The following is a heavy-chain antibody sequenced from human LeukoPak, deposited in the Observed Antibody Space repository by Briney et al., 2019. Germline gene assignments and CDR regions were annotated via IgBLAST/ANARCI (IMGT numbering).Heavy chain of an antibody. CDR1: GYTFTSYY. D-gene: IGHD3-10*01. V-gene: IGHV1-46*01. CDR2: INPSGGST. CDR3: ARAMGYYGSGSYYNGGDY. Sequence: ASVKVSCKASGYTFTSYYMHWVRQAPGQGLEWMGLINPSGGSTSYAQKFQGRVTMTRDTSTSTVYMELSSLRSEDTAVYYCARAMGYYGSGSYYNGGDYWGQGTLVTVSS. J-gene: IGHJ4*02.